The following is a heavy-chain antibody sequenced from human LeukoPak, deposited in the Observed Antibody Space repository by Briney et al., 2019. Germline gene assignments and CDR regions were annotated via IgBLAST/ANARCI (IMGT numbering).Heavy chain of an antibody. Sequence: ASVKVSCKASGYTFTGHYIHWVRQAPGQGLEWMGWINPDSGGTKYAQKFQGRVTMTRDTSISTAYLDVSRLKSDDTAVYYCSRDQGKLGYYDFWSPGDYWGQGALVTVSS. J-gene: IGHJ4*02. CDR1: GYTFTGHY. CDR2: INPDSGGT. V-gene: IGHV1-2*02. D-gene: IGHD3-3*01. CDR3: SRDQGKLGYYDFWSPGDY.